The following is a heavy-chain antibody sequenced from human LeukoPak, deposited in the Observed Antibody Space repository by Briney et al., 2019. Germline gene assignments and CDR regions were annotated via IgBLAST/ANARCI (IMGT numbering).Heavy chain of an antibody. CDR2: ISYDGSNK. J-gene: IGHJ3*02. D-gene: IGHD6-6*01. V-gene: IGHV3-30-3*01. Sequence: SGGSLRLSCAASGFTFSSYAMHWVRQAPGKGLEWVAVISYDGSNKYYADSVKGRFTISRDNSKNTLYLQMNSLRAEDTAVYYCASPRSSIAARLPRDAFDIWGQGTMVTVSS. CDR3: ASPRSSIAARLPRDAFDI. CDR1: GFTFSSYA.